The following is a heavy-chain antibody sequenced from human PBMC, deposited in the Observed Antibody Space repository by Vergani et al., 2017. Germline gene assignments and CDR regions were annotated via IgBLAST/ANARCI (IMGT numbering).Heavy chain of an antibody. J-gene: IGHJ3*01. D-gene: IGHD2-21*01. CDR2: SYSTGST. CDR1: GDSISSGVYY. Sequence: QVQLQESGPGLVKPSQTLSLTCSVSGDSISSGVYYWNCIRQHPGKGLEWIGYSYSTGSTHHNPSLRRRINMSVDTSKNQFSLKLTSVTAADTAVYYCARDGGEYDKDALDVWGQGTKVTVTS. V-gene: IGHV4-31*03. CDR3: ARDGGEYDKDALDV.